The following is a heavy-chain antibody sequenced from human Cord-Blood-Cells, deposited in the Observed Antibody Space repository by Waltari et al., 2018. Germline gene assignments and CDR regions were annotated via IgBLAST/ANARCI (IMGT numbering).Heavy chain of an antibody. Sequence: EVQLLESGGGLVQPGGSLRLSCAASGFTFSSYAMRWVRQAPGKGLEWGSAISGSGGVTYYADAVKGRFTISRDNSKNTLYLQMNSLRAEDTAVYYCAKDSRAPSYDAFDIWGQGTMVTVSS. CDR3: AKDSRAPSYDAFDI. CDR2: ISGSGGVT. V-gene: IGHV3-23*01. J-gene: IGHJ3*02. CDR1: GFTFSSYA.